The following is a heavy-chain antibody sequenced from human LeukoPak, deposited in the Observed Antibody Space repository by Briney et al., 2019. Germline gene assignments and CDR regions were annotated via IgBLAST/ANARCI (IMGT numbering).Heavy chain of an antibody. CDR3: AREYEGQQTGFDN. Sequence: PGGSLRLSCAASGFTFSTYDMHWVRQAPGKGLERVAGISYDGGNKYYADSVKGGFTISRDNSENTLWLQMNSLRTEDTAVYYCAREYEGQQTGFDNWGQGTLVTVSS. V-gene: IGHV3-30-3*01. CDR2: ISYDGGNK. D-gene: IGHD3-16*01. J-gene: IGHJ4*02. CDR1: GFTFSTYD.